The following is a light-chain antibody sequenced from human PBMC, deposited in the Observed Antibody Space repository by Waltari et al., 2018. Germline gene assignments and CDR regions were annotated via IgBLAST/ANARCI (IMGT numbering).Light chain of an antibody. CDR3: QQSSNNPAT. V-gene: IGKV1-39*01. J-gene: IGKJ4*01. Sequence: DIQMTQSPSSLSASVGDTVTFTCRASQNINKYLNWYQQRPGKAPKHLIFDASNLQSGVPSRFSGSGSGTDFTLTISSLQPEDSATYYCQQSSNNPATFGEGTKVQIK. CDR1: QNINKY. CDR2: DAS.